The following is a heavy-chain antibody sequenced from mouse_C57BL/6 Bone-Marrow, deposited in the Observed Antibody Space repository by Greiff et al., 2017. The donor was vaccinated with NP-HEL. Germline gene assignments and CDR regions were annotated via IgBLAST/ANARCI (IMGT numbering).Heavy chain of an antibody. J-gene: IGHJ1*03. V-gene: IGHV5-12*01. CDR1: GFTFSDYY. D-gene: IGHD2-4*01. CDR3: ARPHYDYWYFDV. CDR2: ISNGGGST. Sequence: EVKLVESGGGLVQPGGSLKLSCAASGFTFSDYYMYWVRQTPEKRLEWVAYISNGGGSTYYPDTVKGRFTISRDNAKNTLYLQMSRLKSEDTAMYYCARPHYDYWYFDVWGTGTTVTVSS.